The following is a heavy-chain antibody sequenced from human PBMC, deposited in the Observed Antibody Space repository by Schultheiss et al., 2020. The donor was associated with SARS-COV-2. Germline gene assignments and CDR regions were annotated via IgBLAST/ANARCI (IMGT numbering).Heavy chain of an antibody. Sequence: GSLRLSCAASGFTFSSYAMSWVRQAPGKGLQWVANIKQDGSVEHYVDSVRGRFIISRDNAKNSLDLQMNSLRVDDTAVYHCAKHLLPHYYYYMDVWGKGTTVTVAS. V-gene: IGHV3-7*03. CDR1: GFTFSSYA. CDR3: AKHLLPHYYYYMDV. CDR2: IKQDGSVE. D-gene: IGHD3-22*01. J-gene: IGHJ6*03.